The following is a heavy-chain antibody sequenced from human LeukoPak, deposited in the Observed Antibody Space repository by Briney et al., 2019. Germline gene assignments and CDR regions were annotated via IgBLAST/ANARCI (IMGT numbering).Heavy chain of an antibody. CDR3: ARENARSVPTGASPLDY. CDR2: IYTSGYT. CDR1: GGSISSGTYY. D-gene: IGHD2-2*01. Sequence: PSQTLSLSCTVSGGSISSGTYYWSWIRQPPGKGLEWVGRIYTSGYTNYNPSLKSRLTISADTSKNQFSLKLNFVTAADTAVYYCARENARSVPTGASPLDYWGQGALVTVSS. V-gene: IGHV4-61*02. J-gene: IGHJ4*02.